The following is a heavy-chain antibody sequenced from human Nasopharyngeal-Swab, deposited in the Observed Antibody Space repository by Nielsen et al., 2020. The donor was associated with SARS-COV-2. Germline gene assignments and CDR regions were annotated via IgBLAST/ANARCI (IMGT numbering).Heavy chain of an antibody. CDR2: IYYNGST. Sequence: SETLSLTCTVSGGSISSYYWSWIRQPPGKGLEWIGYIYYNGSTNYNPSLKSRVTISVDTSKNQFSLKLSSVTAADTAVYYCARVWITMVRGVIIETDESKYYFDYWGQGTLVTVSS. CDR1: GGSISSYY. J-gene: IGHJ4*02. V-gene: IGHV4-59*01. CDR3: ARVWITMVRGVIIETDESKYYFDY. D-gene: IGHD3-10*01.